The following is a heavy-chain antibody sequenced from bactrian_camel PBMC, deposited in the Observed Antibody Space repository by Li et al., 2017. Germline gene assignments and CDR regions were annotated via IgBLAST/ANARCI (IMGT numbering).Heavy chain of an antibody. Sequence: HVQLVESGGGSVQAGGSLNLSCTASGFTRDDYDMGWYRQAPGKECELVSTFNADGSTYLKDSMKGRFAISQDNAKNTVYLQMHSLKPEDTAVYYCAASRRWLLPDLVDGEYNFWGPGTQVTVS. CDR2: FNADGST. V-gene: IGHV3S55*01. CDR3: AASRRWLLPDLVDGEYNF. D-gene: IGHD2*01. CDR1: GFTRDDYD. J-gene: IGHJ4*01.